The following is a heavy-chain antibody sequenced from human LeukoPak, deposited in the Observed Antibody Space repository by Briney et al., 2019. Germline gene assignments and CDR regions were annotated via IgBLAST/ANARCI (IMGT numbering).Heavy chain of an antibody. CDR1: GGSISSSSYY. Sequence: PSETLSLTCTVSGGSISSSSYYGGWIRQPPGRGLEWIGTISYSGSTYYNPSLKSRVTISVDTSKNQFSLKLSSVTAADTAVYYCAIAGGVIGGIADYWGQGTLVTVSS. D-gene: IGHD3-16*02. J-gene: IGHJ4*02. CDR2: ISYSGST. V-gene: IGHV4-39*07. CDR3: AIAGGVIGGIADY.